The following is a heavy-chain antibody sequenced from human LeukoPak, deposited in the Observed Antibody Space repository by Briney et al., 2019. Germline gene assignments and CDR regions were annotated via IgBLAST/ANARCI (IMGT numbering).Heavy chain of an antibody. CDR1: GFTFSSYA. J-gene: IGHJ4*02. CDR2: ISKDGFNQ. D-gene: IGHD3-10*01. V-gene: IGHV3-30*15. Sequence: GGSLRLSCAASGFTFSSYAMYWVRQAPGKGLEWVSLISKDGFNQDHADSVKGRFTSSRDNSRDTLYLQMSSLRPEDTAVYYCAREAYYGSGRSRQPSPVWGQGTLVIVSS. CDR3: AREAYYGSGRSRQPSPV.